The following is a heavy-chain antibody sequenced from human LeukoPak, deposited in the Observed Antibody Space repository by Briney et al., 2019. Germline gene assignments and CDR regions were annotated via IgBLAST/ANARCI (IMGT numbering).Heavy chain of an antibody. CDR1: GFTFSSYA. D-gene: IGHD2-15*01. CDR2: ITYSGGST. V-gene: IGHV3-23*01. CDR3: AKDCGGSCYGAFDI. Sequence: GGSLRLSCAASGFTFSSYAMSWVRQAPGKGLQWVSAITYSGGSTYYADFVKGRFTVSRDNSKNTLFLQMDSLRAEDTAVYYCAKDCGGSCYGAFDIWGQGTMVTVSS. J-gene: IGHJ3*02.